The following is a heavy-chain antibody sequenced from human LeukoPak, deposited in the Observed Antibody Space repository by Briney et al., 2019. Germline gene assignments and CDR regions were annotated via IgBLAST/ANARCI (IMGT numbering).Heavy chain of an antibody. J-gene: IGHJ5*02. V-gene: IGHV3-21*01. Sequence: TGGSLRLSCAASGFSFSSYSMNWVRQAPGKGLEWVSFITSSSTYIDYADSVKGRFTISRDNAKNSLFLQMNSLRAEDTAVYYCAKLKFAYSSSWQPWGQGTLVTVSS. CDR3: AKLKFAYSSSWQP. CDR2: ITSSSTYI. CDR1: GFSFSSYS. D-gene: IGHD6-13*01.